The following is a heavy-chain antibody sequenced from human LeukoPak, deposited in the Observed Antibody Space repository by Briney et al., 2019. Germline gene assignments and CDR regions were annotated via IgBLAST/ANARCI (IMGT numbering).Heavy chain of an antibody. Sequence: SETLSLTCTVSGGSISSSSYYWGWIRQPPGTGLEWIGSIYYSGSTNYNPSLKSRVTISVDTSKNQFSLKLSSVTAADTAVYYCAIVVSGYFQHWGQGTLVTVSS. CDR2: IYYSGST. V-gene: IGHV4-39*07. J-gene: IGHJ1*01. CDR3: AIVVSGYFQH. CDR1: GGSISSSSYY.